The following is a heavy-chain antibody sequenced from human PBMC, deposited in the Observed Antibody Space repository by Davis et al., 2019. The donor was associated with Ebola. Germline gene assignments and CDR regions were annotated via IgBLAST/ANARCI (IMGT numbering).Heavy chain of an antibody. V-gene: IGHV3-23*01. J-gene: IGHJ4*02. Sequence: GESLKISCTASGFTFGDYAMSWFRQAPGKGLEWVSAISGSGGSTYYADSVKGRFTISRDNSKNTLYLQMNSLRAEDTAVYYCARDRWNGDYLCDYWGQGTLVTVSS. CDR1: GFTFGDYA. CDR2: ISGSGGST. D-gene: IGHD4-17*01. CDR3: ARDRWNGDYLCDY.